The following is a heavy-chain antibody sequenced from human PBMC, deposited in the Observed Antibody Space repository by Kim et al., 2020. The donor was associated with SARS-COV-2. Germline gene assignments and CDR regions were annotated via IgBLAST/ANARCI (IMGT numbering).Heavy chain of an antibody. D-gene: IGHD3-10*01. J-gene: IGHJ4*02. Sequence: ASVKVSCKASGYTFTGYYMHWVRQAPGQGLEWMGWINPNSGGTNYAQKFQGWVTMTRDTCISTAYMELSRLRTDDTAVYYCARSVSGGSGSYCVDWGQGTMVTVSS. V-gene: IGHV1-2*04. CDR1: GYTFTGYY. CDR3: ARSVSGGSGSYCVD. CDR2: INPNSGGT.